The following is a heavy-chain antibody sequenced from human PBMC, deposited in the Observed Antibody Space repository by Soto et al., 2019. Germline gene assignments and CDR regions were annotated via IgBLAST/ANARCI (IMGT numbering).Heavy chain of an antibody. CDR1: GFRFDDFA. D-gene: IGHD1-26*01. Sequence: EVQLVESGGGLLQSGRSRRLSCVASGFRFDDFAMHWVRQAPGKGLEWVSSIDWNSGSTAYADSVKGRFTIFRDNARNSLDLQMNSLRIEDTASYYCVKGRGSSFVYIGLDVWGPGTTVTVSS. J-gene: IGHJ6*02. V-gene: IGHV3-9*01. CDR2: IDWNSGST. CDR3: VKGRGSSFVYIGLDV.